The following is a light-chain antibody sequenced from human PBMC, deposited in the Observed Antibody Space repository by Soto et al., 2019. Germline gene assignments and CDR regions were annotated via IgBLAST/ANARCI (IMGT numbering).Light chain of an antibody. J-gene: IGKJ1*01. CDR2: AAS. CDR1: RSVGNN. V-gene: IGKV3D-15*01. CDR3: QQYNNWPPAWT. Sequence: EIVLTQSPATLSLSPGERATLSCRAIRSVGNNLAWYQKKPGQAPGLLIYAASTRATGIPARFSGSGSGTEFTLTISSLQSEDFAVYYCQQYNNWPPAWTFGQGAKVDIK.